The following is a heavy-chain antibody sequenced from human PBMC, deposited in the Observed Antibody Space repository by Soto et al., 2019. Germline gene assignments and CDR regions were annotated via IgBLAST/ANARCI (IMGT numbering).Heavy chain of an antibody. CDR3: AKDLGYSYGSSYYYYYMDV. CDR1: GFTFSIYA. CDR2: ISGSGGST. Sequence: GGSRRVSCAASGFTFSIYAMSGVRQAPGKGLEWVSAISGSGGSTYYADSVKGRFTISRDNSKNTLYLQMNSLRAEDTAVYYCAKDLGYSYGSSYYYYYMDVWGKGTTVTVSS. D-gene: IGHD5-18*01. J-gene: IGHJ6*03. V-gene: IGHV3-23*01.